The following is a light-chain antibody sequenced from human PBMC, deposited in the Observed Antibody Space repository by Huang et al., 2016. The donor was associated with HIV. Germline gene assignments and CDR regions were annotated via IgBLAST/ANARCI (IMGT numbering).Light chain of an antibody. V-gene: IGKV2-30*01. CDR3: MQGTHWPLA. Sequence: DVVMTQSPLSLPVTLGQPASISCRSSQSLVYSDANSYLNWFQQRPGQSPRSLIYKVSNRDSGVPERFGGSGSGTDFTLKISRVEAEDGGVYYCMQGTHWPLAFGGGTKVEIK. CDR1: QSLVYSDANSY. CDR2: KVS. J-gene: IGKJ4*01.